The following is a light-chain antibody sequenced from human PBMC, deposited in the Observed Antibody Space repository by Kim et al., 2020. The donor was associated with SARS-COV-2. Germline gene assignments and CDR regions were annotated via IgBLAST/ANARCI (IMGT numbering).Light chain of an antibody. J-gene: IGKJ1*01. CDR3: QQYNNWPRT. Sequence: DIVMTQSPATLSVSAGERATLSCRASQTVSNDLAWYQHKPGQAPRLLIFSASSRATGVPARFSGSRSGTEFTLTISSLQSEDFAVYYCQQYNNWPRTFGQGTKVDIK. CDR1: QTVSND. CDR2: SAS. V-gene: IGKV3-15*01.